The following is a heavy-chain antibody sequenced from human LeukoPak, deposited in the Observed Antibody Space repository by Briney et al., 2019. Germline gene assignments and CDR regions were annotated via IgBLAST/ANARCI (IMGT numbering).Heavy chain of an antibody. CDR2: VYYSGST. CDR3: ARETSKYYYDNKPFDI. Sequence: PSETLSLTCTVSSGSINSGGYYWSWLRQHPGKGLEWVGYVYYSGSTNYNPSLKSRSSISVDTSKNQFSLKLSSVTAADTAVYYCARETSKYYYDNKPFDIWGQGTMVTVSS. CDR1: SGSINSGGYY. J-gene: IGHJ3*02. V-gene: IGHV4-31*03. D-gene: IGHD3-22*01.